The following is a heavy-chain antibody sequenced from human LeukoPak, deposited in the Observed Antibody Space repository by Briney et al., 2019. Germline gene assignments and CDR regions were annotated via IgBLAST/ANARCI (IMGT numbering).Heavy chain of an antibody. Sequence: GRSLRHSCAASGFTFSSYAMHWVRQAPGKGLEWVAVISYDGSNKYYADSVKGRFTISRDNSKNTLYLQMNSLRAEDTAVYYCARDRDSSSWSRGYFDYWGQGTLATASS. J-gene: IGHJ4*02. CDR3: ARDRDSSSWSRGYFDY. CDR1: GFTFSSYA. V-gene: IGHV3-30*04. D-gene: IGHD6-13*01. CDR2: ISYDGSNK.